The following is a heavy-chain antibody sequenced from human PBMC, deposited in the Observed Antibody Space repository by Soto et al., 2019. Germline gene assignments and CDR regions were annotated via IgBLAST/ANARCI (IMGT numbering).Heavy chain of an antibody. CDR2: IYYSGYT. J-gene: IGHJ4*02. CDR3: ARLIRDASGSYRLDY. D-gene: IGHD3-10*01. V-gene: IGHV4-59*08. CDR1: GGSISPSS. Sequence: QVQLQESGPGRVKPSETLSLPCTPSGGSISPSSGSWTRHPPGEGMKGLGYIYYSGYTNYNPSLKSRLTISVDTSKNQFSLRLSSVTAADTAVYFCARLIRDASGSYRLDYWGRGTLVTVSS.